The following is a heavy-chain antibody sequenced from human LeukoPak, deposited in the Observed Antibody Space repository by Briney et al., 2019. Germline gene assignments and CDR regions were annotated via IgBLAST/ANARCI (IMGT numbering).Heavy chain of an antibody. CDR1: GGSISSSSYY. V-gene: IGHV4-39*02. D-gene: IGHD2-8*01. Sequence: SETLSLTCTVSGGSISSSSYYWGWIREPPGKGLEWFGSIYYSGSTYYNSSLKSRCTISVDTSKNQCSLKLCSLPAPGPAMYFCARADGRKDAFDIWGQGTMVTVSS. CDR2: IYYSGST. CDR3: ARADGRKDAFDI. J-gene: IGHJ3*02.